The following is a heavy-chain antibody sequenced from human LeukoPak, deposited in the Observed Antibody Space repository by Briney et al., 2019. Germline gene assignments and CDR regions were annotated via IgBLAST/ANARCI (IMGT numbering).Heavy chain of an antibody. CDR1: GFTFSTYA. D-gene: IGHD2-15*01. V-gene: IGHV3-23*01. J-gene: IGHJ4*02. CDR3: AKQLGYCSDGSCYFPY. CDR2: ISNNGGYT. Sequence: GGSLRLSCAASGFTFSTYAMNWVRQAPGKGLEWVSAISNNGGYTYYADSVQGRFTISRDNSKSTLCLQMNSLRAEDTAVYYCAKQLGYCSDGSCYFPYWGQGTLVTVSS.